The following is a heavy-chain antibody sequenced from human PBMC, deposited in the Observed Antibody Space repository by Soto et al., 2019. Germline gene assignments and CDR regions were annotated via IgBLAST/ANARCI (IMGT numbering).Heavy chain of an antibody. D-gene: IGHD3-10*01. Sequence: GSLRLSCAASGFTFSSYAMSWVRQAPGKGLEWVSAISGSGGSTYYADSVKGRFTISRDNSKNTLYLQMNSLRAEDTAVYYCAKFYGSGSYSLFQFFDYWGQGTLVTVSS. J-gene: IGHJ4*02. V-gene: IGHV3-23*01. CDR1: GFTFSSYA. CDR2: ISGSGGST. CDR3: AKFYGSGSYSLFQFFDY.